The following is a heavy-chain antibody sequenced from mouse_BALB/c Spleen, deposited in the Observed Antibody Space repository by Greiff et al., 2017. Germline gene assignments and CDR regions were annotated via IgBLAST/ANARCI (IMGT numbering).Heavy chain of an antibody. D-gene: IGHD3-3*01. CDR2: ISSGGSYT. V-gene: IGHV5-6-4*01. J-gene: IGHJ4*01. Sequence: EVQVVESGGGLVKPGGSLKLSCAASGFTFSSYTMSWVRQTPEKRLEWVATISSGGSYTYYPDSVKGRFTISRDNAKNTLYLQMSSLKSEDTAMYYCTRDRDYYAMDYWGQGTSVTVSS. CDR1: GFTFSSYT. CDR3: TRDRDYYAMDY.